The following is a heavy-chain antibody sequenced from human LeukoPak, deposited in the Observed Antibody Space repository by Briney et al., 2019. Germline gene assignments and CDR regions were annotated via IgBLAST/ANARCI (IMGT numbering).Heavy chain of an antibody. V-gene: IGHV4-59*01. Sequence: SETLSLNCTVSGGSISSYYWSWIRHPPGKGLEWIGYTHYTGSTSVNPSLKSRVTISVDTSKKQFSLKVSSVTAADTAVYYCARDGDTAMILFAFDIWGQGTMVTVSS. D-gene: IGHD5-18*01. CDR2: THYTGST. CDR3: ARDGDTAMILFAFDI. CDR1: GGSISSYY. J-gene: IGHJ3*02.